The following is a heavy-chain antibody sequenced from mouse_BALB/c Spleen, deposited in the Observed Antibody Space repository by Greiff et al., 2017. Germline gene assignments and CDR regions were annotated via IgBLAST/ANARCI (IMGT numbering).Heavy chain of an antibody. CDR1: GYSITSGYY. Sequence: EESGPGLVKPSQSLSLTCSVTGYSITSGYYWNWIRQFPGNKLEWMGYISYDGSNNYNPSLKNRISITRDTSKNQFFLKLNSVTTEDTATYYCARGGLNYYAMDYWGQGTSVTVSS. CDR3: ARGGLNYYAMDY. V-gene: IGHV3-6*02. J-gene: IGHJ4*01. CDR2: ISYDGSN.